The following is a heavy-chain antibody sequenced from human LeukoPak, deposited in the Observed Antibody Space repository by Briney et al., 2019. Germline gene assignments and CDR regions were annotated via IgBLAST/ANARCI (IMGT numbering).Heavy chain of an antibody. CDR3: AKQLGYCSDGSCYFPY. D-gene: IGHD2-15*01. J-gene: IGHJ4*02. CDR1: GFSLSGYW. Sequence: GGSLRLSCVASGFSLSGYWMYWVRQAPGKGLMYISRNNGDGSTTNYADVVKGRFTMSRDNVKNTLYLQMNSLRVEDTAVYYCAKQLGYCSDGSCYFPYWGQGTLVTVSS. CDR2: NNGDGSTT. V-gene: IGHV3-74*01.